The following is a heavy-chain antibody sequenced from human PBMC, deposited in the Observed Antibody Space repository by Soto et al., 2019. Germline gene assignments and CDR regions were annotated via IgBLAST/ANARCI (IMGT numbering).Heavy chain of an antibody. D-gene: IGHD1-26*01. V-gene: IGHV3-7*03. CDR2: IKQDGSEK. Sequence: GLRLRLSCSASGFTFSSYWMSWVRQAPGKGLEWVANIKQDGSEKYYWDSVKGRFTISRDNAKNSLYLQMNSLRAADTAVYYCARSLSGQLHLGWDKHDSYNSMDVWAQGTTV. CDR1: GFTFSSYW. CDR3: ARSLSGQLHLGWDKHDSYNSMDV. J-gene: IGHJ6*02.